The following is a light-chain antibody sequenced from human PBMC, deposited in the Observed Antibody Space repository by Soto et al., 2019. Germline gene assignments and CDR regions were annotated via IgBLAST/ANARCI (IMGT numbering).Light chain of an antibody. CDR2: EIN. V-gene: IGLV2-14*01. J-gene: IGLJ1*01. Sequence: QSALTQPRPVSGSPGQSVTISCTGSSSDVGAYNYVSWYQHNPGKAPKLLIYEINNRPSGVSNRFSGSQSGNTASLTISGLQPEDEADYYCSSYTTSSTYVFASGTKLTVL. CDR3: SSYTTSSTYV. CDR1: SSDVGAYNY.